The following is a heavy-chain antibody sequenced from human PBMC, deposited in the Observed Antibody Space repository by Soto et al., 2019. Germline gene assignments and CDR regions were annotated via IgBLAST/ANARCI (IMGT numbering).Heavy chain of an antibody. V-gene: IGHV4-59*01. J-gene: IGHJ4*02. Sequence: QVQLQESGPGLVKPSETLSLTCTVSGGSINNYYWSWIRQPPGRGLECIGYIYYSGSTIYIPSLKSRVTISVDTSKNQFSLKLSSVTAADTAVYYCARGGIAARRPCDYWGQGTLVTVSS. D-gene: IGHD6-25*01. CDR1: GGSINNYY. CDR2: IYYSGST. CDR3: ARGGIAARRPCDY.